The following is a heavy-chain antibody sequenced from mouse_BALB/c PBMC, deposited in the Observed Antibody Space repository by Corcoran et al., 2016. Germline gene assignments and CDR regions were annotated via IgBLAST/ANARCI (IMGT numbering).Heavy chain of an antibody. V-gene: IGHV1S34*01. CDR1: GYSFTGYY. Sequence: LVKTGASVKISCKASGYSFTGYYMHWVKQSHGKSLEWIGYISCYNGATSYNQKFKGKATFTVDTSSSTAYMQFNSLTSEDSAVYYCARVYGNYETYFDYWGQGTTLTVSS. CDR3: ARVYGNYETYFDY. D-gene: IGHD2-1*01. CDR2: ISCYNGAT. J-gene: IGHJ2*01.